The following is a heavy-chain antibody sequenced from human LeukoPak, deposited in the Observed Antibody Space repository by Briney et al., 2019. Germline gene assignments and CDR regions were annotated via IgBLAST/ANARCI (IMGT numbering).Heavy chain of an antibody. CDR3: ARQRDYFDY. J-gene: IGHJ4*02. V-gene: IGHV3-48*01. D-gene: IGHD6-25*01. Sequence: GGSLGLSCAASEFTFSSYSMNWVRQAPGKGLEWVSYISSSSSTIYYADSVKGRFTISRNNAKNSLYLQMNSLRAEDTAVYYCARQRDYFDYWGQGTLVTVSS. CDR1: EFTFSSYS. CDR2: ISSSSSTI.